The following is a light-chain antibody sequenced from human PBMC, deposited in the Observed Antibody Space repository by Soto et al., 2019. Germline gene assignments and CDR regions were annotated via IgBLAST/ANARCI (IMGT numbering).Light chain of an antibody. V-gene: IGKV3-20*01. CDR3: QNYDTSPT. CDR2: GAS. CDR1: QSVGSRY. Sequence: EIVLTQSPGTLSLSAGERATLSCRASQSVGSRYLAWYQQKPGQAPTVLIYGASSRATGIPDRFSGSGSGTDFTLTISRLEPEDFAVYYCQNYDTSPTFGQGTKVDIK. J-gene: IGKJ1*01.